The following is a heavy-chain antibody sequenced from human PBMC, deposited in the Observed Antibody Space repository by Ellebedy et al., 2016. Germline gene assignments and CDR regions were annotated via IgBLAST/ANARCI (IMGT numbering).Heavy chain of an antibody. CDR1: GYTFTSYY. D-gene: IGHD6-19*01. CDR2: INPSGGST. V-gene: IGHV1-46*04. CDR3: ARDDGLFYGPQWLPSAFDY. J-gene: IGHJ4*02. Sequence: ASVKVSCKASGYTFTSYYMHWVRQAPGQGLEWMGIINPSGGSTSYAQKLQGRVTMTRDTSTSTVYMELSSLRSEDTAVYYCARDDGLFYGPQWLPSAFDYWGQGTLVTVSS.